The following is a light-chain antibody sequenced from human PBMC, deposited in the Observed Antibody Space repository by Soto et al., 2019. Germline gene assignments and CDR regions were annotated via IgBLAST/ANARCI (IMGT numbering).Light chain of an antibody. CDR2: DVS. J-gene: IGLJ1*01. CDR1: SSDVGGYNY. CDR3: SSYTSSMTNV. Sequence: QSVLTQPASVSGSPGQSITISCTGTSSDVGGYNYVSWYQQHPGKAPKLMIYDVSNRPSGVSNRFSGSKSGNTASLTISWLLVADGSDYFCSSYTSSMTNVFGSGTKVTVL. V-gene: IGLV2-14*01.